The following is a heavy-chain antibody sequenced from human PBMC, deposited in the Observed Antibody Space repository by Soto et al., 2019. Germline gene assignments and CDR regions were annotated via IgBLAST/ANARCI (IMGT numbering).Heavy chain of an antibody. V-gene: IGHV4-30-4*01. Sequence: QVQLKESGPGLVKPSETLSLTCNVSGGPIKTGDYYWNWIRQPPGKGLEWIGYVFYSGATNYSPSLKIRAAISMDTSKNQFSLSLASVTAADTAVYYCARAGVSCGHLLFWGEGIRVTVST. CDR3: ARAGVSCGHLLF. D-gene: IGHD2-21*01. J-gene: IGHJ4*02. CDR1: GGPIKTGDYY. CDR2: VFYSGAT.